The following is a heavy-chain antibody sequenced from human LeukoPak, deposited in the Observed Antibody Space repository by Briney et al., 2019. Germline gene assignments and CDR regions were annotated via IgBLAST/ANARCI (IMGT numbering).Heavy chain of an antibody. CDR3: ARVGGYCNSVSNCYMDY. V-gene: IGHV3-21*01. CDR1: RFTLSSYT. D-gene: IGHD2/OR15-2a*01. Sequence: GGALRHSRAASRFTLSSYTMRGVRPALGKGRGWVSCICSSSSYLYYSDSVKGRFTIFRDNAKNSLDLQKNSLRAEDTAVYDCARVGGYCNSVSNCYMDYWGQGALVTVSS. CDR2: ICSSSSYL. J-gene: IGHJ4*02.